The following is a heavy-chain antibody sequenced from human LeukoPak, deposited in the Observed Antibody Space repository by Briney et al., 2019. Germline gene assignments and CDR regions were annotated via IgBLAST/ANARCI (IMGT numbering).Heavy chain of an antibody. CDR1: GYTFTSYY. CDR2: INPSGGGT. CDR3: GWSEGDYYGMDV. J-gene: IGHJ6*02. Sequence: ASVKVSCKASGYTFTSYYMHWVRQAPGQGLEWMGIINPSGGGTSYAQKFQGRVTMTRDTSTSTVYMELSSLRSEDTAVYYCGWSEGDYYGMDVWGQGATVTVSS. V-gene: IGHV1-46*01.